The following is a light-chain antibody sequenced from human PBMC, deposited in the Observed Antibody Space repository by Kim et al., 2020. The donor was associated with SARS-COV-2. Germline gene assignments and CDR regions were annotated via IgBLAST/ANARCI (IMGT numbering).Light chain of an antibody. CDR3: SSYTGSNNYV. CDR1: SGDGGGYNY. V-gene: IGLV2-8*01. J-gene: IGLJ1*01. Sequence: QSALTQPPSASGSPGQSVTISCTGTSGDGGGYNYVSCYQQHPGKAPKLLIYEVSNRLSGVSDRFSDSKSGNTASLTVSGLQAEDDADYYCSSYTGSNNYVFGNGTKVTVL. CDR2: EVS.